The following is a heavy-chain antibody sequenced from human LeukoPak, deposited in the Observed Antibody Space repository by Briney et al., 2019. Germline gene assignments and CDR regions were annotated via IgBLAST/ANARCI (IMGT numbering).Heavy chain of an antibody. CDR1: GGPISRSNFF. J-gene: IGHJ4*02. D-gene: IGHD4-17*01. CDR3: ATVGDNGGYYPFDY. CDR2: IYYSGNT. V-gene: IGHV4-39*01. Sequence: NASETLSLTCTVSGGPISRSNFFWGWIRQPPGKGLEWIGSIYYSGNTYYNPSLKSRLTIAVDTSRNQFSLKMSSVTAADMAVYYCATVGDNGGYYPFDYWGQGTLVTVSS.